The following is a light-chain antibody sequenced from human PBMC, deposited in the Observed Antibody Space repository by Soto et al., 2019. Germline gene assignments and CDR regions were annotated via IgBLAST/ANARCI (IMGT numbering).Light chain of an antibody. CDR2: DVS. J-gene: IGLJ1*01. CDR3: SSYTSSNTYV. Sequence: QSVLTQPASVSGAAGQAITISCTGTSSDVGAYNYVSWYQQHPGKAPKLMIYDVSNRPSGVSNRCSGSKSGNTASLTISGLQAEDEADYYCSSYTSSNTYVFGTGTKVTVL. V-gene: IGLV2-14*03. CDR1: SSDVGAYNY.